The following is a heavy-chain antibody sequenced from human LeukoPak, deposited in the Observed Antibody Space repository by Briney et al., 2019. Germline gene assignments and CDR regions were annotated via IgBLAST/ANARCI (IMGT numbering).Heavy chain of an antibody. D-gene: IGHD3-9*01. J-gene: IGHJ4*02. Sequence: ASVKVSCKASGGTFSSYAVSWVRQAPGQGLEWIGGIIPIFATPDYAQKFRGRVSITTDESTSTAYMELSSLRSEDTALYCCARGPLYYDLSTGYPPSEMYYFDYWGQGTLVTVSS. V-gene: IGHV1-69*05. CDR1: GGTFSSYA. CDR2: IIPIFATP. CDR3: ARGPLYYDLSTGYPPSEMYYFDY.